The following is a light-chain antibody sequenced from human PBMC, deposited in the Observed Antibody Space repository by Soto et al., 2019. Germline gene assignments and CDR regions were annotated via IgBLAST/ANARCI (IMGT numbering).Light chain of an antibody. CDR2: KPS. CDR1: QSISYW. V-gene: IGKV1-5*03. J-gene: IGKJ1*01. CDR3: QQYDTYPTT. Sequence: DIQFTQSPSTLSASVGDRVTIACRASQSISYWLAWYQQKPGQAPKFLIYKPSNLESGVPSRFSGSGSGTEFTLTISSLQPDDFATYYCQQYDTYPTTFGQGTKVEIK.